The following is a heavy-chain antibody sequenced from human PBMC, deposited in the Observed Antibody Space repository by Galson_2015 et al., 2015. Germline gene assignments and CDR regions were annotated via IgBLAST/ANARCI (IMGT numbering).Heavy chain of an antibody. CDR3: AKTVSSSWPRPVDY. Sequence: SLRLSCAASGFTFSDYYMSWIRQAPGKGLEWVSYISSSGSTIYYADSVKGRFTISRDNAKNSLYLQMNSLRAEDTAVYYCAKTVSSSWPRPVDYWGQGTLVTVSS. V-gene: IGHV3-11*01. CDR2: ISSSGSTI. CDR1: GFTFSDYY. D-gene: IGHD6-13*01. J-gene: IGHJ4*02.